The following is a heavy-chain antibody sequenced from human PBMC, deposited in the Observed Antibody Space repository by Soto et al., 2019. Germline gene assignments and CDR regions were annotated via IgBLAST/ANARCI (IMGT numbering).Heavy chain of an antibody. D-gene: IGHD1-26*01. J-gene: IGHJ4*02. CDR1: GFTFSSYA. CDR2: ISYDGSNK. V-gene: IGHV3-30-3*01. Sequence: QVQLVESGGGVVQPGRSLRLSCAASGFTFSSYAMHWVRQAPGKGLEWVAVISYDGSNKYYADSVKGRFTISRDNSKNTVNLQRNSLRAEDTAVYYCARQVGATAGYFDYWGQGTLVTVSS. CDR3: ARQVGATAGYFDY.